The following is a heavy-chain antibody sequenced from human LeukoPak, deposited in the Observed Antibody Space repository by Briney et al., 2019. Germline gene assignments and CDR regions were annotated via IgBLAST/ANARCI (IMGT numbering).Heavy chain of an antibody. V-gene: IGHV3-23*01. CDR2: ISGSGGST. D-gene: IGHD2-2*02. CDR1: GFTFSSYA. J-gene: IGHJ5*02. Sequence: GGSLRLSCAASGFTFSSYAMSWVRQAPGKGLEWVSAISGSGGSTYYADSVKGRFTISRDNSKNTLYLQMNSLRAEDTAVYYCAKVLVVPAAIRGDWFDPWGQGTLVTVSS. CDR3: AKVLVVPAAIRGDWFDP.